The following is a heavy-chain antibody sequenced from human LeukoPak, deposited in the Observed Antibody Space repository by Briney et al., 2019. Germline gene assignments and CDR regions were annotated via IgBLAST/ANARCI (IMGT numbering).Heavy chain of an antibody. V-gene: IGHV3-53*01. CDR1: GFTVSSNY. CDR2: IYSGGST. J-gene: IGHJ4*02. CDR3: ASERWLQPIFDY. Sequence: TGGSLRLSCAASGFTVSSNYMSWVRQAPGKGLEWVSVIYSGGSTYYSDSVKGRFTISRDNSKNTLYLQMNSLRAEDTAVYYCASERWLQPIFDYWGQGTLVTVSS. D-gene: IGHD5-24*01.